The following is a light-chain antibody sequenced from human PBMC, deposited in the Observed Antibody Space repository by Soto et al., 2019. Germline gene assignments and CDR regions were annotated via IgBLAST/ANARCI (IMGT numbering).Light chain of an antibody. Sequence: QSALTQPASVSGSPGQSITISCTGSSNDVGGYNYVSWYQQHPGKAPKLMISEVSNRPSGVSHRFSGSKSGNTASLTISGLQSEDEAAYYCSSYSSSNTLVFGGGTQLTVL. CDR2: EVS. CDR3: SSYSSSNTLV. V-gene: IGLV2-14*01. J-gene: IGLJ3*02. CDR1: SNDVGGYNY.